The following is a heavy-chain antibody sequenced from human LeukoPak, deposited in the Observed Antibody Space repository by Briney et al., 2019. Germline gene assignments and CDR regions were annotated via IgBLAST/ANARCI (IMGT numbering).Heavy chain of an antibody. CDR3: ARDPMVTTGYNWFDP. V-gene: IGHV4-39*07. CDR1: GGSISSSSYY. J-gene: IGHJ5*02. CDR2: IYYSGST. Sequence: SQTLSLTCTVSGGSISSSSYYWGWIRQPPGKGLEWIGSIYYSGSTYYNPSLKSRVTISVDTSKNQFSLKLSSVTAADTAVYYCARDPMVTTGYNWFDPWGQGTLVTVSS. D-gene: IGHD4-11*01.